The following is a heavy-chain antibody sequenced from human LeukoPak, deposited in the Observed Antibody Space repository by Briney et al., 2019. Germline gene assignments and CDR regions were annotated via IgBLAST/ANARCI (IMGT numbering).Heavy chain of an antibody. CDR3: ARSSYSSSWYPDAFDI. V-gene: IGHV1-18*01. CDR2: ITYNGNT. J-gene: IGHJ3*02. CDR1: GYTFATYG. Sequence: ASVKVSCKTSGYTFATYGITWVRQAPGQGLEWVGYITYNGNTDYAQNLQGRVTMTTDTSTSTAYMELSSLRSEDTAVYYCARSSYSSSWYPDAFDIWGQGTMVTVSS. D-gene: IGHD6-13*01.